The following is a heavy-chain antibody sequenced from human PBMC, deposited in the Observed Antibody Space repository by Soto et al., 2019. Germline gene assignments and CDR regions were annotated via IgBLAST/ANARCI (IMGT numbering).Heavy chain of an antibody. D-gene: IGHD3-22*01. J-gene: IGHJ4*02. CDR3: AKDRESITMIVVPTPFNY. CDR1: GFTFSSYW. Sequence: GGSLRLSCAASGFTFSSYWMSWVRQAPGKGLEWVSNISRGGSETYYVDSVKGRFTISRDNSKNTLYLQMNSLRAEDTAVYYCAKDRESITMIVVPTPFNYWGQGTLVTVSS. V-gene: IGHV3-7*03. CDR2: ISRGGSET.